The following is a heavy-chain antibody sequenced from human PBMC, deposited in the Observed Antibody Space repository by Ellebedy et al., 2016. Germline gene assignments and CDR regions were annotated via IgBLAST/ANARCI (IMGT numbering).Heavy chain of an antibody. CDR1: GGSFSGYY. Sequence: SETLSLXCAVYGGSFSGYYWSWIRQPPGKGLEWIGEINHSGSTNYNPSLKGRVTISVDTSKNQFSLKLSSVTAADTAVYYCARRRVDFDYWGQGTLVTVSS. CDR2: INHSGST. J-gene: IGHJ4*02. CDR3: ARRRVDFDY. V-gene: IGHV4-34*01.